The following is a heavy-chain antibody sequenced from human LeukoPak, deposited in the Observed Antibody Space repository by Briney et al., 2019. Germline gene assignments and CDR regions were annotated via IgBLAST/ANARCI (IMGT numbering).Heavy chain of an antibody. CDR3: LRHHDH. J-gene: IGHJ4*02. CDR2: TQPDGSAQ. Sequence: PGGSLRLSWAASGFSFSRYWMSWVRQAPGKGLEWVASTQPDGSAQFYVDSARGRFTISRDNAKNSLYLQMNSLRAADTAMYYCLRHHDHWGQGTLVTVSS. V-gene: IGHV3-7*01. D-gene: IGHD3-3*01. CDR1: GFSFSRYW.